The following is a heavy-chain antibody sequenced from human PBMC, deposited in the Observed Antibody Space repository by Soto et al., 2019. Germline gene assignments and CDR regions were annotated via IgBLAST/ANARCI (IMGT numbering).Heavy chain of an antibody. D-gene: IGHD6-19*01. V-gene: IGHV1-69*13. CDR1: GGTFSSYA. CDR2: IIPIFGTA. J-gene: IGHJ6*02. Sequence: GXSVKVSFKASGGTFSSYAISWVRQAPVQGLEWMGGIIPIFGTANYAQKFQGRVTITADESTSTAYMELSSLRSEDTAVYYCASWVGSAVAGNRFVDYYYYYYGMDVWGQETKVTVYS. CDR3: ASWVGSAVAGNRFVDYYYYYYGMDV.